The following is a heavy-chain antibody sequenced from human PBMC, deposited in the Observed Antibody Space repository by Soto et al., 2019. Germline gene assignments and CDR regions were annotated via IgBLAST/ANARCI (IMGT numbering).Heavy chain of an antibody. J-gene: IGHJ5*02. CDR1: GYTFSSHG. D-gene: IGHD2-15*01. Sequence: QVQLVQSGAEVKKPGTSVKVSCTASGYTFSSHGISWVRQAPGQGLQWIGWVSGDNGNTNYAQSFQGRVTMTTDTSTNTGHRELGSLRSDDTAVYYCARDLGYCRSGTCQREGFDPWGQGTLVIVSS. V-gene: IGHV1-18*01. CDR2: VSGDNGNT. CDR3: ARDLGYCRSGTCQREGFDP.